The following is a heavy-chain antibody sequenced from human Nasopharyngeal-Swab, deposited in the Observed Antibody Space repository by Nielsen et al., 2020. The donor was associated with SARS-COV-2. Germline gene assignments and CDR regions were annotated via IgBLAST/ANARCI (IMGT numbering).Heavy chain of an antibody. Sequence: SETLSLTCAVYGGSFSGYYWSWIRQLPGKGLEWIGEINHSGSTNYNPSLKSRVTISVDTSKNQFSLKLSSVTAADTAVYYCARGELLDYWGQGTLVTVSS. CDR1: GGSFSGYY. J-gene: IGHJ4*02. CDR3: ARGELLDY. D-gene: IGHD1-7*01. CDR2: INHSGST. V-gene: IGHV4-34*01.